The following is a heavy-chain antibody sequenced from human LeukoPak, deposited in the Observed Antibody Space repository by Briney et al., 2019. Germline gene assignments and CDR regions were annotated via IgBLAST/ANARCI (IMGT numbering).Heavy chain of an antibody. J-gene: IGHJ4*02. CDR2: IESDGSKE. CDR3: AKEGSGWYYLDY. CDR1: GFGFASYD. V-gene: IGHV3-30*02. Sequence: GGSLRLSCAASGFGFASYDIHWVRQAPGKGLEWVTFIESDGSKEYYADSVKGRFTISRDNSKNTVYVQMKSLRPEDTAVYYCAKEGSGWYYLDYWGQGTVVTVSS. D-gene: IGHD6-19*01.